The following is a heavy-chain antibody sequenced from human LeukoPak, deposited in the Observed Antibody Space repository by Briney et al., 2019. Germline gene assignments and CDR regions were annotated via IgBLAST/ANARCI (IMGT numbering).Heavy chain of an antibody. J-gene: IGHJ4*02. CDR1: GGTFSSYA. V-gene: IGHV1-69*04. CDR2: IIPILGIA. CDR3: AGDPDYGDYEGQVDY. D-gene: IGHD4-17*01. Sequence: ASVKVSCKASGGTFSSYAISWVRQAPGQGLEWMGRIIPILGIANYAQKFQGRVTITADKSTSTAYMELSSLRSEDTAVYYCAGDPDYGDYEGQVDYWGQGTLVTVSS.